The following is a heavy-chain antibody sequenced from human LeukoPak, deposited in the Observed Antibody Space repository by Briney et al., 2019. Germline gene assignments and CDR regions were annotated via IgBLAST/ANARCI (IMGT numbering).Heavy chain of an antibody. V-gene: IGHV3-7*03. CDR2: IKEDGSEK. CDR1: GFTFGSCS. J-gene: IGHJ4*02. D-gene: IGHD1-14*01. Sequence: GGSLRLSCAASGFTFGSCSMSWVRQAPGRGLEWVANIKEDGSEKHYSDSVKGRFTISRDNAKNSLYLEVNSLRAEDTAMYYCARYHNLDYWGQGTLVTVSS. CDR3: ARYHNLDY.